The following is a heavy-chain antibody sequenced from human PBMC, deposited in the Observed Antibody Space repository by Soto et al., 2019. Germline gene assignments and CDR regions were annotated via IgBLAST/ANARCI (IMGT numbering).Heavy chain of an antibody. V-gene: IGHV1-69*01. CDR2: IIPIFGTA. D-gene: IGHD6-19*01. CDR3: ATPATYSSGWYGWFDP. J-gene: IGHJ5*02. CDR1: GGTFSSYA. Sequence: QVQLVQSGAEVKKPGSSVKVSCKASGGTFSSYAISWVRQAPGQGLEWMGGIIPIFGTANYAQKFQGRVTITADESTSTAYMELSSLRSEDTAVYYCATPATYSSGWYGWFDPWGQGTLVTVSS.